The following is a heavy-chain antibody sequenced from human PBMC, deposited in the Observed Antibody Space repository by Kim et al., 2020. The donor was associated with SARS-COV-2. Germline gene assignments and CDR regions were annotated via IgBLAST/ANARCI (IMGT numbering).Heavy chain of an antibody. V-gene: IGHV3-7*03. D-gene: IGHD1-26*01. CDR3: ARELSGSYSDY. Sequence: ERYYAAYGKGRRTISRDNSKNLVYLRMESVRVEDTAVYYCARELSGSYSDYWGQGTRVTVSS. J-gene: IGHJ4*02. CDR2: ER.